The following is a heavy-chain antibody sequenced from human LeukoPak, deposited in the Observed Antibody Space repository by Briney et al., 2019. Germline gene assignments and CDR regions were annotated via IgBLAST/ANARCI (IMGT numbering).Heavy chain of an antibody. CDR3: ARDWPTPRARIDY. V-gene: IGHV3-7*01. CDR1: GGSISSGGYY. D-gene: IGHD2-15*01. Sequence: ETLSLTCTVSGGSISSGGYYWSWIRQHPGKDLEWVANIKEDGSEKYYVDSVKGRYTISRDNAKKSLYLQMNSLRAEDTAVYYCARDWPTPRARIDYWGQGTLVTVSS. CDR2: IKEDGSEK. J-gene: IGHJ4*02.